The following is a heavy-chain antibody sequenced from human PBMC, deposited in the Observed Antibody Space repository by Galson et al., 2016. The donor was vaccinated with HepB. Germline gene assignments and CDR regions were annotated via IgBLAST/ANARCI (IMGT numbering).Heavy chain of an antibody. J-gene: IGHJ4*02. Sequence: SVKVSCKASGYIFTRNGISWVRQAPGQGLEWLGWISTNSGNTNYAQKVQDRITMTTDTSTRTVYMELRSLTSDDTAVYYCARDANGNLDYWGQGTLVTVSS. V-gene: IGHV1-18*01. CDR1: GYIFTRNG. CDR2: ISTNSGNT. D-gene: IGHD1-1*01. CDR3: ARDANGNLDY.